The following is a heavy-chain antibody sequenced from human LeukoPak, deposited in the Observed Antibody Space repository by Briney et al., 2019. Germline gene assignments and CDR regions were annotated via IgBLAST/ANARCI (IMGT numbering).Heavy chain of an antibody. CDR2: ISSSSSYI. CDR1: GFTFSSYS. J-gene: IGHJ6*02. V-gene: IGHV3-21*01. D-gene: IGHD2-2*02. Sequence: PGGSLRLSCAASGFTFSSYSMNWVRQAPGKGLEWVSSISSSSSYIYYADSVKGRFTISRDNAKNSLYLQMNSLRAEDTAVYYCARDYCSSTSCYTYYYYYGTDVWGQGTTVTVSS. CDR3: ARDYCSSTSCYTYYYYYGTDV.